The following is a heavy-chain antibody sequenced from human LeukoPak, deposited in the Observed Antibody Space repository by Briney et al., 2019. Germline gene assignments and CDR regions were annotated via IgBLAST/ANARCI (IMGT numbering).Heavy chain of an antibody. CDR1: GFSFKDYY. D-gene: IGHD6-19*01. V-gene: IGHV3-11*01. J-gene: IGHJ1*01. CDR2: INVNGAAM. Sequence: KSGGSLRLSCAASGFSFKDYYFSWIRQAPGKGLEWVSFINVNGAAMYYADSVKGRFTISRDNAKNSVYLQMNSLRAEDTAVYYCVRSHSNGWLYALHWGQGTLVTVSS. CDR3: VRSHSNGWLYALH.